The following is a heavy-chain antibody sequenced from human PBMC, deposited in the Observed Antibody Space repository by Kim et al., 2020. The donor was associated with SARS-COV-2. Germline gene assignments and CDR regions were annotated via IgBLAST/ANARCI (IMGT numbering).Heavy chain of an antibody. J-gene: IGHJ6*02. CDR1: GYTFTSYA. CDR3: ARDGSRSYYYYGMDV. D-gene: IGHD1-26*01. V-gene: IGHV1-3*01. CDR2: INAGNGNT. Sequence: ASVKVSCKASGYTFTSYAMHWVRQAPGQRLEWMGWINAGNGNTKYSQKFQGRVTITRDTSASTAYMELSSLRSEDTAVYYCARDGSRSYYYYGMDVWGQGTTVTVSS.